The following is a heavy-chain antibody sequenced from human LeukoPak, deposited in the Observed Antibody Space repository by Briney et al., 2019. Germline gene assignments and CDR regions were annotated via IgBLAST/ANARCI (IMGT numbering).Heavy chain of an antibody. CDR2: IIPILGIA. D-gene: IGHD3-22*01. J-gene: IGHJ4*02. CDR3: ESTDSSGYYWY. Sequence: SVKVSCKASGYTFTSYGISWVRQAPGQGLEWMGRIIPILGIANYAQKFQGRVTITADKSTSTAYMELSSLRSEDTAVYYCESTDSSGYYWYWGQGTLVTVSS. V-gene: IGHV1-69*04. CDR1: GYTFTSYG.